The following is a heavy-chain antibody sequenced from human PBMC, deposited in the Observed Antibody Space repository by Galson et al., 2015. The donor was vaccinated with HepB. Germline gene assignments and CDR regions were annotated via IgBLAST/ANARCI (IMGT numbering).Heavy chain of an antibody. CDR1: GYTFTGYY. Sequence: SVKVSCKASGYTFTGYYMHWVRQAPGQGLEWMGWINPNSGGTNYAQKFQGWVTMTRDTSISTAYMELSRLRSDDTAVYYCARDQAPLLLRSYYGMDVWGQGTTVTVSS. CDR2: INPNSGGT. CDR3: ARDQAPLLLRSYYGMDV. J-gene: IGHJ6*02. V-gene: IGHV1-2*04. D-gene: IGHD2-21*01.